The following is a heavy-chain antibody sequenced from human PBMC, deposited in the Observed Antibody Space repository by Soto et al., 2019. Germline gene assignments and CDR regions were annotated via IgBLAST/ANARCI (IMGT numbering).Heavy chain of an antibody. CDR1: GFTFSTYW. CDR2: IGEDGSEK. V-gene: IGHV3-7*03. J-gene: IGHJ6*02. CDR3: ERGSGGHNYYYGMDV. Sequence: EVQLVESGGGLVQPGGSLRLSCTASGFTFSTYWMSWVRQAPGMGLEWVANIGEDGSEKYYVDSVKGRFTISRDNAKNSLDLQMTRLRADGTAVYYCERGSGGHNYYYGMDVWGQGTTVTVSS. D-gene: IGHD2-15*01.